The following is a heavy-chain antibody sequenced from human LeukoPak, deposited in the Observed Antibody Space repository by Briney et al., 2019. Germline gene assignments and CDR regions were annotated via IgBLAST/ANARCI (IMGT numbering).Heavy chain of an antibody. CDR3: AKQEGLGISSFFDF. V-gene: IGHV1-2*02. CDR1: GYTFTGYY. Sequence: GASVKVSCKASGYTFTGYYMHWVRQAPGQGLEWLGWISPDNGATNYAQNFQGRVTMTRDTSIGTAYMELYRLSSDDTAVYYCAKQEGLGISSFFDFWGQGTLVTVSS. J-gene: IGHJ4*02. D-gene: IGHD7-27*01. CDR2: ISPDNGAT.